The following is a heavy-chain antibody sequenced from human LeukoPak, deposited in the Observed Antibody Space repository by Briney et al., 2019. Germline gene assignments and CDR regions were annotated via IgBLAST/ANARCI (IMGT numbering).Heavy chain of an antibody. Sequence: GGSLRLSCAASGFTFSSYAMSWVRQAPGKGLEWVLSVSGSGGYTYYAGSVKGRFTISRDNSKNTLYLQMNSLRAEDTAIYYCAKDRPNYYDSSGHYYRRDGDYWGQGTLVTVSS. CDR1: GFTFSSYA. D-gene: IGHD3-22*01. V-gene: IGHV3-23*01. J-gene: IGHJ4*02. CDR2: VSGSGGYT. CDR3: AKDRPNYYDSSGHYYRRDGDY.